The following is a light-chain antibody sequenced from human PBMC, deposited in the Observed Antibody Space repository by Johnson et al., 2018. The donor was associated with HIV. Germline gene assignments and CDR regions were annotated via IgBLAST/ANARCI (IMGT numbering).Light chain of an antibody. CDR1: TYNIGNNY. V-gene: IGLV1-51*02. CDR3: GTWDSSLSAYV. J-gene: IGLJ1*01. CDR2: ENN. Sequence: QSVLTQPPSVSAAPGQKVTISCSGSTYNIGNNYVSWYQQLPGTAPKLLIYENNKRPSGIPDRFSGSKSGTSATLGITGLQTGDEADYYCGTWDSSLSAYVFGTETKVTVL.